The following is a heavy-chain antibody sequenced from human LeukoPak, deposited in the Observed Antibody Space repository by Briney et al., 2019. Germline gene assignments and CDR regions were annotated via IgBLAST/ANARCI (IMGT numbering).Heavy chain of an antibody. CDR3: ARGLTPVTTSFDY. J-gene: IGHJ4*02. V-gene: IGHV4-59*01. Sequence: SETLSLTCTVSGGSISSYYWSWIRQPPGKGLEWIGYIYYSGSTNYNPSLKSRVTISVDTSKYQFSLKLSSVTAADTAVYYCARGLTPVTTSFDYWGQGTLVTVSS. CDR1: GGSISSYY. D-gene: IGHD4-11*01. CDR2: IYYSGST.